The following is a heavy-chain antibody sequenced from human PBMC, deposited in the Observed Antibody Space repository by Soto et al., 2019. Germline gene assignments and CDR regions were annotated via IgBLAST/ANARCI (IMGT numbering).Heavy chain of an antibody. CDR2: IYSGGRT. CDR1: GFTVSSNY. Sequence: EVQLVESGGGLVQPGGSLRLSCAASGFTVSSNYMSWVRQAPGKGLEWVSVIYSGGRTYYADSVKGRFTISSDNSKNTRFLQMNRLRAEDTAVYYCARDRIVGATSPEYFQHWGQGTLVTASS. D-gene: IGHD1-26*01. V-gene: IGHV3-66*01. CDR3: ARDRIVGATSPEYFQH. J-gene: IGHJ1*01.